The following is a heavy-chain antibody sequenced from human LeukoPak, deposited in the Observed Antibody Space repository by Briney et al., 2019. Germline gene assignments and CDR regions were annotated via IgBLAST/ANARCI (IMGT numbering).Heavy chain of an antibody. CDR1: GGSISSYY. V-gene: IGHV4-4*07. CDR3: AREEAVRGAFNWFDP. Sequence: PSETLSLTCTVSGGSISSYYWSWIRQPAGKGLEWIGRIYTSGSTNYNPSLKSRVTMSVDTSKNQFSLKLSSVTAADTAVYYCAREEAVRGAFNWFDPWGQGTLVTVSS. CDR2: IYTSGST. D-gene: IGHD3-10*01. J-gene: IGHJ5*02.